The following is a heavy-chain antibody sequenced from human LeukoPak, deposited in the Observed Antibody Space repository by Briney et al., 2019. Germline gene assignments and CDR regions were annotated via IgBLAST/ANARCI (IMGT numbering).Heavy chain of an antibody. Sequence: PGGALRLSCAASGFTFSSYWMHWVRQAPGKGLVWASRINSDGSSTSYADSMKGRFTISRDNAKNTLYLQMNSLRAEDTAVYYCYGSGSYLVANYYYYTDVWGKGTTVTVSS. CDR2: INSDGSST. V-gene: IGHV3-74*01. CDR1: GFTFSSYW. CDR3: YGSGSYLVANYYYYTDV. D-gene: IGHD3-10*01. J-gene: IGHJ6*03.